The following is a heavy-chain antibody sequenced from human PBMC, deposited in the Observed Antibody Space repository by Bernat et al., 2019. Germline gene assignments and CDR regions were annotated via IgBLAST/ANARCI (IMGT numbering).Heavy chain of an antibody. D-gene: IGHD6-13*01. Sequence: QVQLVESGGGVVQPGRSLRLSCAASGFTFSSYAMHWVRQAPGKGLEWVAVISYDGSNKYYADSVKGRFTISRDNSKNTLYLQMNSLRAEETAVYYCARDIAAAGIYYYYGMDVWGQGTTVTVSS. CDR2: ISYDGSNK. V-gene: IGHV3-30-3*01. CDR1: GFTFSSYA. J-gene: IGHJ6*02. CDR3: ARDIAAAGIYYYYGMDV.